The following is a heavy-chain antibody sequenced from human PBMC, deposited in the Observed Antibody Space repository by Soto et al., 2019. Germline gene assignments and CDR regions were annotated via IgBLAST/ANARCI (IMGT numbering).Heavy chain of an antibody. J-gene: IGHJ4*02. CDR1: GFIFSDYW. Sequence: PGGSLRLSCAASGFIFSDYWMNWVRQAPGMGLESVASISKDGGDKYYVDSVRGRFTISRDNAKNSLYLQIDSLRAEDTAVYYCARIRGDFWPSYYKNEFDYWGQGTLVTVSS. CDR2: ISKDGGDK. D-gene: IGHD3-10*01. V-gene: IGHV3-7*01. CDR3: ARIRGDFWPSYYKNEFDY.